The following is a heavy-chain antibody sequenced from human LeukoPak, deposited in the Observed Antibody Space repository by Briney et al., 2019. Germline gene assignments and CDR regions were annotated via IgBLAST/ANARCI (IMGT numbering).Heavy chain of an antibody. CDR3: ARDSQGPAAAYLVAFDI. D-gene: IGHD6-13*01. J-gene: IGHJ3*02. CDR2: ISSSSSYT. CDR1: GFTISDYY. Sequence: GGSLRLSCAASGFTISDYYMSWIRQAPGKGLEWVSYISSSSSYTNYADSVKGRFTISRDNAKNSLYLQMNSLRAEDTAVYYCARDSQGPAAAYLVAFDIWGQGTMVTVSS. V-gene: IGHV3-11*05.